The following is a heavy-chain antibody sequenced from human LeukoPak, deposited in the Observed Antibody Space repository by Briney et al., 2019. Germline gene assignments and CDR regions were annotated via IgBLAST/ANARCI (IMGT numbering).Heavy chain of an antibody. D-gene: IGHD3-10*01. J-gene: IGHJ3*02. CDR2: FYRAGAT. CDR3: AREMSGSNDALDI. V-gene: IGHV3-13*01. Sequence: GGSLRLSCAASGFTLSTYDMHWVRQPTGESLEWVSIFYRAGATYYPNSVKGRFTISRDDAKNSLYLQMNSLRAEDTAVYYCAREMSGSNDALDIWGQGTMVTVSS. CDR1: GFTLSTYD.